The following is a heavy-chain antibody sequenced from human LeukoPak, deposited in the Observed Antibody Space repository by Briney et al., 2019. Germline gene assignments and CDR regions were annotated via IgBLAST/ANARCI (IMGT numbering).Heavy chain of an antibody. CDR3: ARGAHVRYYRGAFDI. CDR2: MNPNSGNT. J-gene: IGHJ3*02. V-gene: IGHV1-8*01. D-gene: IGHD1-26*01. CDR1: GYTFTSYD. Sequence: ASVKVSCKASGYTFTSYDINWVRQATGQGLEWMGWMNPNSGNTGYAQKFQGRVTMTRNTSISTAYMELTSLRFEDTAVYYCARGAHVRYYRGAFDIWGQGTMATVSS.